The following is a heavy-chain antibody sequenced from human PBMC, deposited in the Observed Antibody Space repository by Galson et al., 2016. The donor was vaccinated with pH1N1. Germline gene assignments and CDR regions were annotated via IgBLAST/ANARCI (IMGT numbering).Heavy chain of an antibody. D-gene: IGHD5-24*01. Sequence: SGAEVKKAGESLKISCKGSGYTFTTYWIAWVRQMPGKGLEWMGIVYPPDSDTRYSPSFEGQVTISADKSISTAYLQCSSLKSSDTAVYYCARLIGGGYNIRAFDYWGQGTQVTVSS. CDR2: VYPPDSDT. J-gene: IGHJ4*02. V-gene: IGHV5-51*03. CDR1: GYTFTTYW. CDR3: ARLIGGGYNIRAFDY.